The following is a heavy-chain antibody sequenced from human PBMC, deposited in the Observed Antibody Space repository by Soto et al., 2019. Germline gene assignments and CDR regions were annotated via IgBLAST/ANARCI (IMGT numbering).Heavy chain of an antibody. V-gene: IGHV1-69*01. CDR1: GGTFSSYA. D-gene: IGHD5-12*01. J-gene: IGHJ6*02. CDR2: IIPIFGTA. CDR3: ARAVVAPSPSYYYCMDV. Sequence: QVQLVQSGAEVKKPGSSVKVSCKASGGTFSSYAISWVRQAPGQGLEWMGGIIPIFGTAYYAQKFQGRVTITADESTSTAYMELSSMRSDDTAVYYCARAVVAPSPSYYYCMDVWCQGTTVTVSS.